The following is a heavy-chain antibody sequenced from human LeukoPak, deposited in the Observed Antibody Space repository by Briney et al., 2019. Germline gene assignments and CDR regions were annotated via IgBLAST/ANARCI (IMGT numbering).Heavy chain of an antibody. Sequence: ASVKVSCKAYGYTFTSYGISWLRQAPGQGLEWMGWISAYNGNTNYAQKLQGRVTMTTDTSTSTAYMELRSLRSDDTAVYYCAREGVWFGELSDYFDYWGQGTLVTVSS. D-gene: IGHD3-10*01. CDR3: AREGVWFGELSDYFDY. J-gene: IGHJ4*02. V-gene: IGHV1-18*01. CDR2: ISAYNGNT. CDR1: GYTFTSYG.